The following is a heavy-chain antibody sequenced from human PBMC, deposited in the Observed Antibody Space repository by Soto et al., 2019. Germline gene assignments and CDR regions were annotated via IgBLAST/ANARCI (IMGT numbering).Heavy chain of an antibody. CDR1: GGSFSGYY. CDR2: INHSGST. V-gene: IGHV4-34*01. D-gene: IGHD3-9*01. CDR3: ARDLVIRGSRYYYGMDV. Sequence: SDTLSLTCAVYGGSFSGYYWSWLRQPPGKGLEWIGEINHSGSTNYNPSLKSRVTISVDTSKNQFSLKLSSVTAADTAVYYCARDLVIRGSRYYYGMDVWGQGTTVTVSS. J-gene: IGHJ6*02.